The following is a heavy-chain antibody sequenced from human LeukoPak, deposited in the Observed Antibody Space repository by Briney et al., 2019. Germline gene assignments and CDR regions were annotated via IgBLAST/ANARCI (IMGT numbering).Heavy chain of an antibody. J-gene: IGHJ6*03. CDR2: IYSGGST. D-gene: IGHD3-10*01. Sequence: GGSLRLSCAASGFTVSSNYMSWVRQAPGKGLEWASVIYSGGSTYYADSVKGRFTISRDNSKNTLYLQMNSLRAEDTAVYYCAREAGSDYYYYYYMDVWGKGTTVTVSS. CDR3: AREAGSDYYYYYYMDV. V-gene: IGHV3-53*01. CDR1: GFTVSSNY.